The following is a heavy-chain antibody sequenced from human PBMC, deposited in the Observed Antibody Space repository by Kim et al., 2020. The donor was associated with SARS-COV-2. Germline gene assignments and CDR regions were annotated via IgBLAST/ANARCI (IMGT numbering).Heavy chain of an antibody. D-gene: IGHD5-12*01. V-gene: IGHV3-66*01. J-gene: IGHJ3*02. CDR3: AREGIVATTSNDAFDI. Sequence: SVKGRITISRDNSKNTLYLQMNSLRAEDTAVYYCAREGIVATTSNDAFDIWGQGTMVTVSS.